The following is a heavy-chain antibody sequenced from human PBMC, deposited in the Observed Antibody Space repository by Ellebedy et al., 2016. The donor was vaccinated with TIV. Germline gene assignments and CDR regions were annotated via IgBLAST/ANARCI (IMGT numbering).Heavy chain of an antibody. CDR3: AKDRTAGDGYWVFDS. V-gene: IGHV3-23*01. CDR1: GFTFSPYA. D-gene: IGHD2-21*02. Sequence: PGGSLRLSCAASGFTFSPYAMAWVRQAPGKGLEWVSGIVGSGAEKYADSVKGRFTISRDNSKRTVVLQMRRVRAEDTAVYFCAKDRTAGDGYWVFDSWGQGTMVSVSS. CDR2: IVGSGA. J-gene: IGHJ4*02.